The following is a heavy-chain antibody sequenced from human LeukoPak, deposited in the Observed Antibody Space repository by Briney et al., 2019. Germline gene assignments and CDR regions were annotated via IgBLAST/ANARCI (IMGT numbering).Heavy chain of an antibody. CDR2: IYYSGST. CDR3: ATTRHHQKYCSTTSCPRIYWFDP. CDR1: GGSISSSNYY. J-gene: IGHJ5*02. D-gene: IGHD2-2*01. V-gene: IGHV4-39*01. Sequence: PSETLSLTCTVSGGSISSSNYYWGWIRQPPGKGLEWIGSIYYSGSTYYNPFLKSRVTISVDTSNNEFSLKLSSVTAADTAVYYCATTRHHQKYCSTTSCPRIYWFDPWGQGTLVTVSS.